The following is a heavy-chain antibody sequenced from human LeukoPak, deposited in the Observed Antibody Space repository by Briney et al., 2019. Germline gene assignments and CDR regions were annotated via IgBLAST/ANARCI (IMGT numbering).Heavy chain of an antibody. Sequence: KSSETLSLTCTVSDGSINNYYWSWIRQPPGKGLEWIGYTYYDGSTNYNPSLKGRVTLSVDSSKTQFSLKLNSVTASDTAVYFCARNAAVATSRSWFDPWGQGILVTVSS. D-gene: IGHD6-19*01. J-gene: IGHJ5*02. V-gene: IGHV4-59*08. CDR3: ARNAAVATSRSWFDP. CDR2: TYYDGST. CDR1: DGSINNYY.